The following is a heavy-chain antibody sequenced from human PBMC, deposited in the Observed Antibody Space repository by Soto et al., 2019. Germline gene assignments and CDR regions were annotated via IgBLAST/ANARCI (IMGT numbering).Heavy chain of an antibody. D-gene: IGHD2-15*01. V-gene: IGHV1-2*04. CDR3: ARDGVDCSGGSCLGGY. CDR1: GYTFTGYY. J-gene: IGHJ4*02. CDR2: INPNSGGT. Sequence: QVQLVQSGAEVKKPGASVKVSCKASGYTFTGYYMHWVRQAPGQGLEWMGWINPNSGGTNDAQKFQGWVTMTRDTSISTAYMELSRLRSDDTAVYYCARDGVDCSGGSCLGGYWGQGTLVTVSS.